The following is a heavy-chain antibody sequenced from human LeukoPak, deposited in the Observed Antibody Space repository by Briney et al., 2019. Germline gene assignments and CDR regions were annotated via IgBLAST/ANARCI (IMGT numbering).Heavy chain of an antibody. Sequence: GEYLQISCKGSGYIFTGYWIGWVRQLPGKGLEWMRNIYPGDSDTRYSPSFQGQVTISADKSISTAYLQWSSLKASDTAMYYCARPSRYSYGLDAFDIWGQGTMVTVSS. CDR3: ARPSRYSYGLDAFDI. CDR2: IYPGDSDT. V-gene: IGHV5-51*01. J-gene: IGHJ3*02. CDR1: GYIFTGYW. D-gene: IGHD5-18*01.